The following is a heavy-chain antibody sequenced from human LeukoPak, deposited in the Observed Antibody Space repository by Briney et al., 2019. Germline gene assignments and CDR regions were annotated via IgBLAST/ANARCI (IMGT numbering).Heavy chain of an antibody. CDR3: PRGDFWSGYSHY. CDR2: IYSGGST. Sequence: GGSLRLSCAASGFSVNNNYMSWVRQAPGKGLEWVSVIYSGGSTYYADSVKGRFTISRDNSKNTLYLQMNSLRAEDTAVYYCPRGDFWSGYSHYWGQGTLVTVSS. V-gene: IGHV3-53*01. CDR1: GFSVNNNY. J-gene: IGHJ4*02. D-gene: IGHD3-3*01.